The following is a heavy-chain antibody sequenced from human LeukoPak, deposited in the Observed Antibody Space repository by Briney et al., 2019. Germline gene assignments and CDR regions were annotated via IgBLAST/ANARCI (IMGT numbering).Heavy chain of an antibody. V-gene: IGHV4-39*01. CDR3: ARAPPFYDSSGYYRAVFFDY. Sequence: SETLSLTCTVSGGSISGSSYYWGWIRQPPGKGLEWIAIIYYTGSTYYNPSLKSRVTISVDTSKNQFSLKLSSVTAADTAVYYCARAPPFYDSSGYYRAVFFDYWGQGTLVTVSS. CDR2: IYYTGST. D-gene: IGHD3-22*01. J-gene: IGHJ4*02. CDR1: GGSISGSSYY.